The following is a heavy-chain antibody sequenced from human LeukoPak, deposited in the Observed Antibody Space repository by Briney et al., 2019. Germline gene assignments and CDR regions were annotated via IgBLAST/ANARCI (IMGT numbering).Heavy chain of an antibody. J-gene: IGHJ4*02. V-gene: IGHV1-69*04. D-gene: IGHD6-19*01. CDR3: AIIAVGGVDPFDS. CDR1: GGTFSSYA. Sequence: SVKVSCKASGGTFSSYAISWVRQAPGQGLEWMGRIIPLLGVRSYAQKFHDRVTVSADKSTSTAYMELSSLRSEDSALYYCAIIAVGGVDPFDSWGQGTLVTVSS. CDR2: IIPLLGVR.